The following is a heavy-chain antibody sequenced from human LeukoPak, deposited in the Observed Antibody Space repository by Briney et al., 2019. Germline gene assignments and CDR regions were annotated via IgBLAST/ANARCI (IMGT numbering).Heavy chain of an antibody. D-gene: IGHD3-10*01. Sequence: PSETLSLTCTVSGGSISSSSYYWGWIRQPPGKGLEWIGSIYYSGSAYYNPSLKSRVTISVDTSKNQFSLKLSSVTAADTAVYYCARGEYYGSGSYPIDYWGQGTLVTVSS. J-gene: IGHJ4*02. CDR3: ARGEYYGSGSYPIDY. V-gene: IGHV4-39*07. CDR2: IYYSGSA. CDR1: GGSISSSSYY.